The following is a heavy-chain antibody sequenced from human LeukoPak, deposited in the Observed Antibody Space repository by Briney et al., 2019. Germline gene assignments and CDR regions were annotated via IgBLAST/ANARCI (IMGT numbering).Heavy chain of an antibody. CDR1: GFNLDRYT. CDR2: AGWAGGTT. D-gene: IGHD3-3*01. V-gene: IGHV3-43*01. Sequence: GGSLRLSCATSGFNLDRYTIHWVRQAPGKGLEWVSLAGWAGGTTYYSDSVRGRFTISRDNSKNTLYLQMNSLRAEDTAVYYCASADYDFWSGSPFDYWGQGTLVTVSS. J-gene: IGHJ4*02. CDR3: ASADYDFWSGSPFDY.